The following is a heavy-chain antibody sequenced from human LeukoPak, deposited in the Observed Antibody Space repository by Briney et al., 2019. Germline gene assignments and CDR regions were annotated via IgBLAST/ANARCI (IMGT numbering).Heavy chain of an antibody. V-gene: IGHV3-74*01. D-gene: IGHD3-22*01. CDR1: GFTFSSYA. CDR3: ASTFRDSSGYYLPLDY. CDR2: INSDGSST. Sequence: GGSLRLSCAASGFTFSSYAMSWVRQAPGKGLVWVSRINSDGSSTSYADSVKGRFTISRDNAKNTLYLQMNSLRAEDTAVYYCASTFRDSSGYYLPLDYWGQGTLVTVSS. J-gene: IGHJ4*02.